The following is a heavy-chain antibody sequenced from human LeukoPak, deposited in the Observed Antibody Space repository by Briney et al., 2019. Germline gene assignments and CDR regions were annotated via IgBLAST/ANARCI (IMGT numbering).Heavy chain of an antibody. V-gene: IGHV3-30*18. CDR1: GFTFSSYG. CDR2: ISYDGSNK. J-gene: IGHJ4*02. D-gene: IGHD2-21*02. CDR3: AKGYCGGDCPFDF. Sequence: GGSLRLSCAASGFTFSSYGMHWVRQAPGKGLEWVVVISYDGSNKYYVDSVKGRFTISRDNSKNTQYLQMNSLRAEDTAMYYCAKGYCGGDCPFDFWGQGTLVTVSS.